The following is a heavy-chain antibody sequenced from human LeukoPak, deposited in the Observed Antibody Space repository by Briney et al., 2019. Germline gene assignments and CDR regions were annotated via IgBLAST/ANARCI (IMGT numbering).Heavy chain of an antibody. CDR1: GGTFSSYA. V-gene: IGHV1-69*05. J-gene: IGHJ3*02. CDR2: IIPIFGTA. CDR3: ARDQGSGAFDI. D-gene: IGHD3-10*01. Sequence: GASVKVSCKASGGTFSSYAISWVRQAPGQGLEWMGRIIPIFGTANYAQKFQGRVTITTDESTSTAYMELSSLRSEDTAVYYCARDQGSGAFDIWGQGTMVTVSS.